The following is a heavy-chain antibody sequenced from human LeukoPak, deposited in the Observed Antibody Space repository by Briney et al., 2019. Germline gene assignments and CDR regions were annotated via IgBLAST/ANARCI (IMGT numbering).Heavy chain of an antibody. D-gene: IGHD6-19*01. CDR2: ISSSSSYI. V-gene: IGHV3-21*01. CDR1: GFTFSIYS. J-gene: IGHJ5*02. Sequence: GGSLRLSCAASGFTFSIYSMNWVRRAPGKGLEWVSSISSSSSYIYYASSVKGRFTISRDNAKNSLYLQMNSLRAEDTAVYYCARTIEVAGTLSWFDPWGQGTLVTVSS. CDR3: ARTIEVAGTLSWFDP.